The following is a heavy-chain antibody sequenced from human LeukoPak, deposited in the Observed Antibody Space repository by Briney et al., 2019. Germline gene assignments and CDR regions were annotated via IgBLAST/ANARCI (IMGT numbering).Heavy chain of an antibody. J-gene: IGHJ4*02. D-gene: IGHD6-6*01. CDR1: GYSFTTFW. CDR3: ARERSSQGYFDF. CDR2: IYPGDSDT. Sequence: GESLKISCKGSGYSFTTFWIGWVRQMPGKGLEWMGIIYPGDSDTRYSPSFQGHVTISADKSISTAYLQWSSLKASDTAMYYCARERSSQGYFDFWGQGTLVTVSS. V-gene: IGHV5-51*01.